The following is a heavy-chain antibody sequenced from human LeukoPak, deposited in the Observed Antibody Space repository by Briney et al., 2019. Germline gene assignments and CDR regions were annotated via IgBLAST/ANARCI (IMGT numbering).Heavy chain of an antibody. CDR1: GYSISSGYY. J-gene: IGHJ4*02. V-gene: IGHV4-38-2*02. D-gene: IGHD6-6*01. CDR3: ARMRGIAARRMGKYYFDY. Sequence: SETLSLTCTVSGYSISSGYYWGWIRQPPGKGLEWIGSIYHSGSTYYNPSLKSRVTISVDTSKNQFSLKLSPVTAADTAVYYCARMRGIAARRMGKYYFDYWGQGTLVTVSS. CDR2: IYHSGST.